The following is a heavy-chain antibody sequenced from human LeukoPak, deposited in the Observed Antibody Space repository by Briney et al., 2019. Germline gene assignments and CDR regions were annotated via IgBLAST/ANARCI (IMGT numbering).Heavy chain of an antibody. V-gene: IGHV3-23*01. CDR2: ISGSGGST. CDR3: AKQISSSPRDAFDI. J-gene: IGHJ3*02. Sequence: GGSLRLSCAASGFTFSNYAMSWVRQAPGKGLEWVSAISGSGGSTYYADSMKGRFTISRDNSKNTMYLQMNSLRAEDTAIYYCAKQISSSPRDAFDIWGQGTMVTVSA. CDR1: GFTFSNYA. D-gene: IGHD6-13*01.